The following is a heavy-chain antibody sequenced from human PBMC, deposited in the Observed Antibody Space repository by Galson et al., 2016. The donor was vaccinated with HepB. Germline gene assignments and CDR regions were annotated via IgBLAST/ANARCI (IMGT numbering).Heavy chain of an antibody. V-gene: IGHV3-53*01. Sequence: SLRLSCAASGFSVNNNYMSWVRQAPGKGLEWVSVIYTGGTTYYADSVKGRFTISRDSSKNTLFLRMSSLRAEDTAVYYCARSDAFDIWGQGTMVTVSS. CDR1: GFSVNNNY. CDR3: ARSDAFDI. J-gene: IGHJ3*02. CDR2: IYTGGTT.